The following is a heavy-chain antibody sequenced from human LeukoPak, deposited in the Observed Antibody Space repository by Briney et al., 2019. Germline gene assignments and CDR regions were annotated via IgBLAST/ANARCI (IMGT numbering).Heavy chain of an antibody. V-gene: IGHV4-4*09. CDR2: IYTSGST. J-gene: IGHJ4*02. CDR1: GGSISSYY. D-gene: IGHD3-22*01. CDR3: ARSPYYYDSRGYSLNFFDY. Sequence: SETLSLTCTVSGGSISSYYWSWIRQPPGKGLEWIGYIYTSGSTNYNPSLKSRVTISVDTSKNQFSLKLSSVTAADTAVYYCARSPYYYDSRGYSLNFFDYRGQGTLVTVSS.